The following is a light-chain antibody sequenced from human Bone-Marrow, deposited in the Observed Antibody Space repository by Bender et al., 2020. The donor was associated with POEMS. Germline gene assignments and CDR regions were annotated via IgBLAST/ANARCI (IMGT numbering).Light chain of an antibody. CDR3: SAWDDSLSGWV. V-gene: IGLV1-36*01. CDR2: YDE. J-gene: IGLJ3*02. Sequence: QSVVTQPPSLSEAPRQRVTIPCSGSSSNIGNHGVNWYQQLPGEAPNLLIYYDELLTPGVSDRFSASKSGTSASLAISEIQSEDEYLYYCSAWDDSLSGWVFGGGTKLPVL. CDR1: SSNIGNHG.